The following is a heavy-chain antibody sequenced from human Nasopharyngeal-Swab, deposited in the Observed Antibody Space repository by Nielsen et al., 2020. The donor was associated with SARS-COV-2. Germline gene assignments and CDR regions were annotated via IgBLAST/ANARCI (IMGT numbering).Heavy chain of an antibody. CDR2: INSDGSST. D-gene: IGHD3-3*01. J-gene: IGHJ6*02. V-gene: IGHV3-74*01. Sequence: GESLKIYCAASGFTFSSYWMHWVRQARGKRLVWVSRINSDGSSTSYADSVKGRFTISRDNAKNTLYLQMNSLRAEDTAVYYCARDLRFFTPSNYYYYGMDVWGQGTTVTVSS. CDR1: GFTFSSYW. CDR3: ARDLRFFTPSNYYYYGMDV.